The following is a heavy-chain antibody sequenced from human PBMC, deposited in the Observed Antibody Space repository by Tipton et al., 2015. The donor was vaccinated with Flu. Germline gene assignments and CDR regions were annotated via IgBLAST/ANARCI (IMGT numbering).Heavy chain of an antibody. J-gene: IGHJ4*02. CDR2: FYNSGIT. Sequence: TLSLTCNVSGYSITTGYYWGWIRRPPGKGLEWIGSFYNSGITYYNPSLKSRVTISVDTSKNQFSLKLSSVTAADTAVYYCARLQRGYFDYWGQGTLVTVSS. V-gene: IGHV4-38-2*02. CDR3: ARLQRGYFDY. D-gene: IGHD1-1*01. CDR1: GYSITTGYY.